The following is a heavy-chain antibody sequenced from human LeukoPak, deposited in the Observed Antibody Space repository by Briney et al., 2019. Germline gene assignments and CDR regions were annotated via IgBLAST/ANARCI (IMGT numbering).Heavy chain of an antibody. J-gene: IGHJ5*02. CDR1: GYTFAGYY. Sequence: ASVKVSCKASGYTFAGYYMHWVRQAPGQGLEWMGWINPNSGGTNYAQKFQGRVTMTRDTSISTAYMGLSRLRSDDTAVYYCAREIGYCSGGSCSLRFDPWGQGTLVTVSS. V-gene: IGHV1-2*02. D-gene: IGHD2-15*01. CDR2: INPNSGGT. CDR3: AREIGYCSGGSCSLRFDP.